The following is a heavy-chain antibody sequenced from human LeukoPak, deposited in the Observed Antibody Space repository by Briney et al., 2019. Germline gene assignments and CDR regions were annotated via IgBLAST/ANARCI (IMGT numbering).Heavy chain of an antibody. CDR1: GFTFSSYA. CDR3: VKLSAAGTDY. D-gene: IGHD6-13*01. J-gene: IGHJ4*02. V-gene: IGHV3-64D*06. CDR2: ISSNGGST. Sequence: GGSLRLSCSASGFTFSSYAMHWVRQAPGKGLEYVSAISSNGGSTCYADSVKGRFTISRDNSKNTLYLQMSSLRAEDTAVYYCVKLSAAGTDYWGQGTLVTVSS.